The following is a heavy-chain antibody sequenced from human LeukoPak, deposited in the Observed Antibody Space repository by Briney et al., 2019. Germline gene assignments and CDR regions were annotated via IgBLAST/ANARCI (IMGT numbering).Heavy chain of an antibody. CDR1: GGSISSGGYS. CDR2: IYYSGST. D-gene: IGHD6-13*01. V-gene: IGHV4-30-4*07. Sequence: SETLSLTCAVSGGSISSGGYSWSWIRQPPGKGLEWIGYIYYSGSTYYNPSLKSRVTISVDTSKNQFSLKLSSVTAADTAVYYCARVEGTAENNHAFDIWGQGTMVTVSS. CDR3: ARVEGTAENNHAFDI. J-gene: IGHJ3*02.